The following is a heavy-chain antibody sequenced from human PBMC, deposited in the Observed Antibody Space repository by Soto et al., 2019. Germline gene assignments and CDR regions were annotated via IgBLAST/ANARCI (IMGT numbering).Heavy chain of an antibody. D-gene: IGHD5-12*01. CDR2: INHSGST. CDR1: GGSFSGYY. V-gene: IGHV4-34*01. CDR3: ARGRWLRMGYYYYMDV. J-gene: IGHJ6*03. Sequence: SETLSLTCAVYGGSFSGYYWSWIRQPPGKGLEWIGEINHSGSTNYNPSLKSRVTISVDTSKNQFSLKLSSVTAADTAVYYCARGRWLRMGYYYYMDVWGKGTTVTVSS.